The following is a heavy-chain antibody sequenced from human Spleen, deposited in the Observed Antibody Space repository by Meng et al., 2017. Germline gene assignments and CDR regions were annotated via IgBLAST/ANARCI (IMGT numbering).Heavy chain of an antibody. J-gene: IGHJ4*02. V-gene: IGHV1-2*06. CDR3: ARDEDISAAGKLFGDY. D-gene: IGHD6-25*01. CDR2: INPKSGDT. CDR1: GYNYPDYY. Sequence: QWHVVHSGDEVNNPASSGKFSCTPPGYNYPDYYLRWVRRAPGQGLEWMGRINPKSGDTHYAQKFQARVTMTGDTSISTAYMELSGLRSDDTAMYYCARDEDISAAGKLFGDYWGQGTLVTVSS.